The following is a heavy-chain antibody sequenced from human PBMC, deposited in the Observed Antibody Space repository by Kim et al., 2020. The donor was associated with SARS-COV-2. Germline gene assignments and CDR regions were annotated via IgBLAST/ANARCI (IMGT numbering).Heavy chain of an antibody. CDR2: T. Sequence: TYYADSVKGRFTISRDNSKNTLYLQMNSLRAEDTAVYYCATEGGRGDLLYWGQGTLVTVSS. V-gene: IGHV3-53*01. D-gene: IGHD2-21*01. J-gene: IGHJ4*02. CDR3: ATEGGRGDLLY.